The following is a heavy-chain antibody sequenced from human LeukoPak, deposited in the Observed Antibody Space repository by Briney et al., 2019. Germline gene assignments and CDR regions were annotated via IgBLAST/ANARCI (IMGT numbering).Heavy chain of an antibody. J-gene: IGHJ4*02. CDR3: ARGSPPRRNYDSRGYYTYYFDY. CDR1: GGTFSSYP. CDR2: ISAYNDNT. Sequence: GASVKVSCKASGGTFSSYPISWVRQAPGQGLEWMGWISAYNDNTNYAQKLQDRVTMTTDTSTSTVYMELRSLRSDDTAVYYCARGSPPRRNYDSRGYYTYYFDYWGQGTLVTVSS. D-gene: IGHD3-22*01. V-gene: IGHV1-18*01.